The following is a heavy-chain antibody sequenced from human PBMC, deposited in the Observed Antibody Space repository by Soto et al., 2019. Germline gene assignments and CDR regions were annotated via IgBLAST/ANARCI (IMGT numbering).Heavy chain of an antibody. CDR3: ATVPIFGVDKNYYYGMDV. CDR1: GYTLTELS. Sequence: GASVKVSCKVSGYTLTELSMHWVRQAPGKGLEWMGGFDPEDGETIYAQKFQGRVTMTEDTSTDTAYMELSSLRSEDTAVYYCATVPIFGVDKNYYYGMDVWGQGTTVTVSS. D-gene: IGHD3-3*02. V-gene: IGHV1-24*01. J-gene: IGHJ6*02. CDR2: FDPEDGET.